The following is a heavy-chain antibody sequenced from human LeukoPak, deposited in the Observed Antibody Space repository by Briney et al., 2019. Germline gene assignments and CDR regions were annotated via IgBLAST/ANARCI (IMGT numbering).Heavy chain of an antibody. CDR1: GGSISSGSYY. Sequence: SETLSLTCTVSGGSISSGSYYWGWVRQPPGKGLEWIGSIYYSGSTYYKSSLKSRVTISVDTSKNQFSLMLSSVTAADTAVYYCRRQHTEALVVGATRLAFDYWGQGTLVTVSS. CDR3: RRQHTEALVVGATRLAFDY. V-gene: IGHV4-39*01. D-gene: IGHD1-26*01. CDR2: IYYSGST. J-gene: IGHJ4*02.